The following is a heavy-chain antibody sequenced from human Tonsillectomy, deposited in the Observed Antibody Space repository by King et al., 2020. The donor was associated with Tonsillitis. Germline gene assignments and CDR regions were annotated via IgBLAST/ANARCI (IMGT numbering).Heavy chain of an antibody. D-gene: IGHD1-1*01. V-gene: IGHV3-30*03. J-gene: IGHJ5*02. Sequence: VQLVESGGGVVQPGRSLRLSCAASGFTFSRYDMHWVRQAPGKGLEWVAVISYDGTYKYYADSVKGRFTISRDDSKNTLYLHMNSLRAEDTAVYYCAREVRGSNWFDPWGQGTLVTVSS. CDR1: GFTFSRYD. CDR3: AREVRGSNWFDP. CDR2: ISYDGTYK.